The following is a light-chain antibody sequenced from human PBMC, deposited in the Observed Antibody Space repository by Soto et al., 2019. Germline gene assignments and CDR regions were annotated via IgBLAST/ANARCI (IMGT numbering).Light chain of an antibody. Sequence: EIVMTQSPATLSLSPGERATLSCRASESVSTNLAWYQQKPGQAPRLLIYGASNRATGIPDRFSGSGSGTDFTLTITSLQPDDFGTYYCQQYNNMWTFGQGTKVDIK. J-gene: IGKJ1*01. CDR3: QQYNNMWT. V-gene: IGKV3D-15*01. CDR2: GAS. CDR1: ESVSTN.